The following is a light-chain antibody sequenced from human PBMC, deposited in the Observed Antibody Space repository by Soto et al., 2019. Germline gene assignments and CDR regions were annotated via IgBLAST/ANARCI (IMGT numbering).Light chain of an antibody. Sequence: EIVLTQSPATLSLSPGERATLSCRASQSVSSYLAWYQQKPGQAPRLLIYDASNRATGIPARFSGSGSGTDFTLTISSLEPEDFAVYYCQQRSNWPPGIFTFGPGTKWISN. J-gene: IGKJ3*01. CDR3: QQRSNWPPGIFT. CDR1: QSVSSY. V-gene: IGKV3-11*01. CDR2: DAS.